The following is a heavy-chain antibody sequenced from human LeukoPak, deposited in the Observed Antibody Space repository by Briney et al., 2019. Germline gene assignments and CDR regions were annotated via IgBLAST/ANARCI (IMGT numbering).Heavy chain of an antibody. Sequence: GGSLRLSCAASGFTFSSYGMHWVRQAPGKGLEWVAVISYDGSNKYYADSVKGRFTISRDNSKNTLYLQMNSLRVEDTAVYYCAKGDYYDSSGYPFGRDAFDIWGQGTMVTVSS. J-gene: IGHJ3*02. D-gene: IGHD3-22*01. CDR1: GFTFSSYG. V-gene: IGHV3-30*18. CDR3: AKGDYYDSSGYPFGRDAFDI. CDR2: ISYDGSNK.